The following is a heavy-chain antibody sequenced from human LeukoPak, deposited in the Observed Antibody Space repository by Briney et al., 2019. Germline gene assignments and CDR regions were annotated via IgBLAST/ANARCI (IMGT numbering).Heavy chain of an antibody. V-gene: IGHV4-34*01. CDR2: INHSGST. Sequence: PGGSLRLSCAASGFTFSSNSMRWIRQPPGKGLEWIGEINHSGSTNYNPSLKSRVTISVDTSKNQFSLKLSSVTAADTAVYYCARLGGDSYGTFDYWGQGTLVTVSS. CDR1: GFTFSSNS. D-gene: IGHD5-18*01. CDR3: ARLGGDSYGTFDY. J-gene: IGHJ4*02.